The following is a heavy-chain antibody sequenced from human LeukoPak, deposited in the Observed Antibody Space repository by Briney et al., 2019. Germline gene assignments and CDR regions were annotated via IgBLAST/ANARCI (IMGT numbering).Heavy chain of an antibody. V-gene: IGHV1-18*04. CDR1: GDTFTSYG. D-gene: IGHD2-15*01. CDR3: ARDSDSQISGYSQH. J-gene: IGHJ1*01. Sequence: ASVKVSCKGSGDTFTSYGFNWVRQAPGQGLEWVGWISGYNGKTNYAQKFLGRVTMTTDTSTSTAYMDLRSLRSDDTAVYYCARDSDSQISGYSQHWGQGTQVTVSS. CDR2: ISGYNGKT.